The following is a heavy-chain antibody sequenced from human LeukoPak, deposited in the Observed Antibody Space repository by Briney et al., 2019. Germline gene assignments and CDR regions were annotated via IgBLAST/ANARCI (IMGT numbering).Heavy chain of an antibody. V-gene: IGHV4-59*01. J-gene: IGHJ4*02. CDR3: ARLGKSRGELSLRNYYFDY. Sequence: SETLSLTCTVSGGSISSYYWSWIRQPPGKGLEWIGYIYYSGSTNYNPSLKSRVTISVDTSKNQFSLKLSSVTAADTAVCYCARLGKSRGELSLRNYYFDYWGQGTLVTVSS. D-gene: IGHD3-16*02. CDR2: IYYSGST. CDR1: GGSISSYY.